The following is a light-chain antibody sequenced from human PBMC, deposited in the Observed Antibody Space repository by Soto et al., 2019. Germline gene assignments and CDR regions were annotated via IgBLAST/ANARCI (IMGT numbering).Light chain of an antibody. CDR3: QQYSSHST. CDR1: QSTSSY. Sequence: DIRMSQSPSTLSASVGDRVTITCRASQSTSSYLAWYQQKPGKAPKLLIYQASSLENGVPSRFSGSGSGTEFSLTISSLQPDDFATYYCQQYSSHSTVGQGTKVDIK. CDR2: QAS. V-gene: IGKV1-5*03. J-gene: IGKJ1*01.